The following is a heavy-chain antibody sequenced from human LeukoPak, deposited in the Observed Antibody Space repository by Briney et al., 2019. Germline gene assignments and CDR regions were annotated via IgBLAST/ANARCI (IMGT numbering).Heavy chain of an antibody. J-gene: IGHJ4*02. D-gene: IGHD3-22*01. Sequence: KTGGSLRLSCAASGFTLSNFVLSWVRQAPGKGLEWVSSISSSSSYIYYADSVKGRFTISRDNAKNSLYLQMNSLRAEDTAVYYCARELGYYYDSIGYWGQGTLVTVSS. CDR2: ISSSSSYI. CDR1: GFTLSNFV. V-gene: IGHV3-21*01. CDR3: ARELGYYYDSIGY.